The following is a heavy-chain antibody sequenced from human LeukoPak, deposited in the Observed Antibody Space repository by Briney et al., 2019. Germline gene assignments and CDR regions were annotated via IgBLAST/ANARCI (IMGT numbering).Heavy chain of an antibody. CDR2: IRYDGSNK. Sequence: PGGSLRLSCAASRFTFSSYGMHWVRQAPGKGLEGVAFIRYDGSNKYYADSVKGRFTISRDNSKNTLYLQMNSLRAEDTAVYYCAKDAGIFGVLFYYMDVWGKGTTVTVSS. J-gene: IGHJ6*03. D-gene: IGHD3-3*01. CDR3: AKDAGIFGVLFYYMDV. V-gene: IGHV3-30*02. CDR1: RFTFSSYG.